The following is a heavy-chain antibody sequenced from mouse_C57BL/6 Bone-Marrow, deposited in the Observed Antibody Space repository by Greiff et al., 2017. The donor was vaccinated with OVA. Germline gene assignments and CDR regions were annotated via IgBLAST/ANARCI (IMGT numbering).Heavy chain of an antibody. CDR1: GFTFSSYA. CDR3: ERVDASFAY. Sequence: EVQLVESGGGLVTPGGSLTLSCAASGFTFSSYAMSWVRQTPEKRLEWVAPIRDGGSYTYYPDNAKNNLYLQMSHLKSEDTAMYYCERVDASFAYWGQGTLGTVAA. CDR2: IRDGGSYT. V-gene: IGHV5-4*01. J-gene: IGHJ3*01.